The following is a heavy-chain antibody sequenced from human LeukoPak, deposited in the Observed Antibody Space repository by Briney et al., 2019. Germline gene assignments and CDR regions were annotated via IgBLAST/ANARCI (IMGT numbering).Heavy chain of an antibody. D-gene: IGHD2-21*02. CDR3: ARAYCGGDCSLDAFDI. CDR2: MSAYNGNT. V-gene: IGHV1-18*01. J-gene: IGHJ3*02. CDR1: GYTFTSYG. Sequence: ASVKVSCKASGYTFTSYGISWVRQAPGQGLEWMGWMSAYNGNTNYAQKLQDRVTMTTDTSTNTAYMELRSLRSDGTAVYYCARAYCGGDCSLDAFDIWGQGTMVTVSS.